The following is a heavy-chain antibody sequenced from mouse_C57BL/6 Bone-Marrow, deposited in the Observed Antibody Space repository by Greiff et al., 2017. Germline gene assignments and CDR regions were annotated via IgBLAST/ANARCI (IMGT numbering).Heavy chain of an antibody. CDR2: IYPGSGST. D-gene: IGHD2-5*01. CDR3: ARPYYSNYWYVDV. V-gene: IGHV1-55*01. Sequence: QVQLQQSGAELVKPGASVKMSCKASGYTFTSYWITWVKQRPGQGLEWIGDIYPGSGSTNYNEKFKSKATLTVDTSSSTAYMQLSSRTSEDSAVYYCARPYYSNYWYVDVWGTGTTVTVSS. CDR1: GYTFTSYW. J-gene: IGHJ1*03.